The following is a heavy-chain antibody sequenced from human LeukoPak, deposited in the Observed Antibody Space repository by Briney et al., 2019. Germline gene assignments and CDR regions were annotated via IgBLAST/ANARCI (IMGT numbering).Heavy chain of an antibody. V-gene: IGHV1-69*04. CDR1: GGTVNTYA. D-gene: IGHD3-22*01. CDR3: ARVTTRYDSSGYYGY. CDR2: IIPILNVT. J-gene: IGHJ4*02. Sequence: SVKVSCKASGGTVNTYAFNWVRQAPGQGLDWMGRIIPILNVTNYAQNFQGRVTITADKSTTTAYMELSSLTSEDTAVYYCARVTTRYDSSGYYGYWGQGTLVTVSS.